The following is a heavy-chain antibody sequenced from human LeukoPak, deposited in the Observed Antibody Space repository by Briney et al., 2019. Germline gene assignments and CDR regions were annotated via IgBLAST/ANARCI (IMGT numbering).Heavy chain of an antibody. CDR1: DFSFTSYG. CDR3: ARNTETAIPLPYYFDY. CDR2: INTGNGNT. D-gene: IGHD2-21*02. J-gene: IGHJ4*02. Sequence: ASVKVSCKASDFSFTSYGMSWVRQAPGQRLECMGWINTGNGNTKYSQKFQGRVTITRDTSASTAYMDLSSLRSEDTAVYYCARNTETAIPLPYYFDYWGQGTLVTVSS. V-gene: IGHV1-3*04.